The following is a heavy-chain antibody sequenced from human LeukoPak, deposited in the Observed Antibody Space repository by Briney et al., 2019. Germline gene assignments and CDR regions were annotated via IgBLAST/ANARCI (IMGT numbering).Heavy chain of an antibody. Sequence: SETLSLTCTVSGSSISSYYWSWIRQPPGKGLEWIGYIYYSGSTNYNPSLKSRVTISVDTSKNQFSLKLSSVTAADTAVYYCARQVGHYGMDVWGQGTTVTVSS. CDR2: IYYSGST. CDR1: GSSISSYY. CDR3: ARQVGHYGMDV. V-gene: IGHV4-59*08. J-gene: IGHJ6*02.